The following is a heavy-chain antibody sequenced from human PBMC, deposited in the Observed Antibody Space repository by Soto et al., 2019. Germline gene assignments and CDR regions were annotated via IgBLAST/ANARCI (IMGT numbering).Heavy chain of an antibody. CDR1: GLTVSSNY. V-gene: IGHV3-66*01. CDR2: LYSDDTT. Sequence: GGSLRLSCAASGLTVSSNYMSWVRQAPGKGLEWVSLLYSDDTTYYADSVKGRFTFSRDSSKNMLYLQMNSLRAEDTAVYYCVRERPLGYCTSGSCYHWDYWGQGTLVTVSS. J-gene: IGHJ4*02. D-gene: IGHD2-15*01. CDR3: VRERPLGYCTSGSCYHWDY.